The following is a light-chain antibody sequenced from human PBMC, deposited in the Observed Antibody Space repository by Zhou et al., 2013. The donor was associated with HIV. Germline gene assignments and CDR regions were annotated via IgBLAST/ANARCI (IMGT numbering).Light chain of an antibody. CDR3: QQYGGSSIT. CDR1: QSVSSN. J-gene: IGKJ5*01. Sequence: EIVMTQSPATLSVSPGERATLSCRASQSVSSNLAWYQHKPGQAPSLLISGASSRATGIPDRFSGSGSGTDFTLTISRLEPEDSAVYYCQQYGGSSITFGQGTRLEIK. V-gene: IGKV3-20*01. CDR2: GAS.